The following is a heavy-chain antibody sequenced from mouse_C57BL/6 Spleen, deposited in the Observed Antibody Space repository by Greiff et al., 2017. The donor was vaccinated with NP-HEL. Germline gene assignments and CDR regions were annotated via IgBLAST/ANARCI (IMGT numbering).Heavy chain of an antibody. V-gene: IGHV5-17*01. J-gene: IGHJ4*01. D-gene: IGHD2-5*01. CDR2: ISSGSSTI. CDR3: ARGDSNYGDYYAMDY. CDR1: GFTFSDYG. Sequence: DVMLVESGGGLVKPGGSLKLSCAASGFTFSDYGMHWVRQAPEKGLEWVAYISSGSSTIYYADTVKGRFTISRDNAKNTLFLQMTSLRSEDTAMYYCARGDSNYGDYYAMDYWGQGTSVTVSS.